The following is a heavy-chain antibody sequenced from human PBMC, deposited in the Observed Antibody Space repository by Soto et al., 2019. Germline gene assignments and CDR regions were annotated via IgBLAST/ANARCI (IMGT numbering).Heavy chain of an antibody. V-gene: IGHV4-31*03. CDR2: IYYSGST. CDR3: ARTRALYGSGSLHPQYYFDY. J-gene: IGHJ4*02. Sequence: PSETLSLTCTVSGGSISSGGYYWSWIRQHPGKGLEWIGYIYYSGSTYYNPSLKSRVTISVDTSKNQFSLKLSSVTAADTAVYYCARTRALYGSGSLHPQYYFDYWGQGTLVTVSS. D-gene: IGHD3-10*01. CDR1: GGSISSGGYY.